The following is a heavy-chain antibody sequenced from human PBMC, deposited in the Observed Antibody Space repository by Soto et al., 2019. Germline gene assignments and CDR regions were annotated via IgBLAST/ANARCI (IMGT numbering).Heavy chain of an antibody. J-gene: IGHJ4*02. D-gene: IGHD2-21*02. V-gene: IGHV1-46*01. Sequence: QVQLMQSGAEVKKPGASVKVSCKASGDTFTDYYIHWVRQAPGQGLEWMGTVNPSGGHTTYAQHFLGRVTTTRDTSTSTRYMELTSLTSDDTAIYYCARGGHVVVVTAALDYWGQGTLVTVSS. CDR1: GDTFTDYY. CDR2: VNPSGGHT. CDR3: ARGGHVVVVTAALDY.